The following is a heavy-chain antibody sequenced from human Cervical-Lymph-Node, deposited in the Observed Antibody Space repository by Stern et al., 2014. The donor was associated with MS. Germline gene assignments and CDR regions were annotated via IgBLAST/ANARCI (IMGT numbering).Heavy chain of an antibody. CDR3: ARAEYCSGGSCYLCDY. J-gene: IGHJ4*02. CDR1: GFTFSSYG. CDR2: IWYDGNTK. Sequence: VQLVESGGGVVQPGWSLRLSCAASGFTFSSYGMHWVRQAPGKGLEWVAIIWYDGNTKYYADSVKGRFTISRDNSKNTLSLQMNSLRAEDTAVYYCARAEYCSGGSCYLCDYWGQGTLVTVSS. D-gene: IGHD2-15*01. V-gene: IGHV3-33*01.